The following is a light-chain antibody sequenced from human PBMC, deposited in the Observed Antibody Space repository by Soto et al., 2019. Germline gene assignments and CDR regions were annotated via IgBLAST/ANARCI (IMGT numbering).Light chain of an antibody. CDR3: NSYTGSSTYG. CDR1: SSDVGSYNR. V-gene: IGLV2-18*02. Sequence: QSVLTQPPSVSWSPGQSVAISCTGTSSDVGSYNRVSWYQQPPGAAPKLMIYEVSNRPSGVPDRFSGSKSGNTASLTISGLQAEDEADYYCNSYTGSSTYGFGTGTKVTVL. J-gene: IGLJ1*01. CDR2: EVS.